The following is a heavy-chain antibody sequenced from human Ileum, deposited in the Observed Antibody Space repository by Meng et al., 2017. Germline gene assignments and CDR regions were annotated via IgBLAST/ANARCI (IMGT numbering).Heavy chain of an antibody. Sequence: QVRRQEAGPGLWRPSETLSLTCTVSGAAVSSNNDGWGWIRQPPGKGLEWIGYGSTNHNPSLKSRVTISVDTSKNQFFLTLNSVTAADTAIYYCARDHWGSLDYWGQGILVTVSS. CDR3: ARDHWGSLDY. V-gene: IGHV4-61*01. D-gene: IGHD7-27*01. CDR1: GAAVSSNNDG. CDR2: GST. J-gene: IGHJ4*02.